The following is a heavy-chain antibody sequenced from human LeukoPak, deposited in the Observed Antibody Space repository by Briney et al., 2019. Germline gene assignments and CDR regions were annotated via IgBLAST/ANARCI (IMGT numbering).Heavy chain of an antibody. D-gene: IGHD5-24*01. CDR1: GFTFSSYS. CDR3: ARGENNYGYYYFDY. J-gene: IGHJ4*02. Sequence: GGSLRLSCAASGFTFSSYSMNWVRQAPGKGLEWVSSISRSSNYIYYADSVKGRFTISRDNDKNSLYLQINSLRAEDTSVYYCARGENNYGYYYFDYWGQGTLVTVSS. CDR2: ISRSSNYI. V-gene: IGHV3-21*01.